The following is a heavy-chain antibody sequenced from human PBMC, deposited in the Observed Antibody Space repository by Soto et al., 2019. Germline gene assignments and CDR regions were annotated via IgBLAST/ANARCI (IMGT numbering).Heavy chain of an antibody. D-gene: IGHD3-22*01. CDR3: ARVDYYDSSGRAGWYFDL. J-gene: IGHJ2*01. CDR2: ISAYNGNT. Sequence: ASVKVSCKASGYTFTSYGISWVRQAPGQGLEWMGWISAYNGNTNYAQKLQGRVTMTTDTSTSTAYMELRSLRSDDTAVYYCARVDYYDSSGRAGWYFDLWGRGTPVTVSS. V-gene: IGHV1-18*01. CDR1: GYTFTSYG.